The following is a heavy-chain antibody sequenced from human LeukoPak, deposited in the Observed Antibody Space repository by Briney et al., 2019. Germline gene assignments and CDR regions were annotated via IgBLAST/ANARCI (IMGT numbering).Heavy chain of an antibody. D-gene: IGHD3-22*01. Sequence: GGSLRLSCAASGFTFSSYAMLWVRQAPGKGLEWVAVISYDGSNKYYADSVKGRFTISRDNSKNTLYLQMNSLRAEDTAVYYCASPTDDSSGYEEYFQHWGQGTLVTVSS. J-gene: IGHJ1*01. CDR3: ASPTDDSSGYEEYFQH. CDR1: GFTFSSYA. V-gene: IGHV3-30-3*01. CDR2: ISYDGSNK.